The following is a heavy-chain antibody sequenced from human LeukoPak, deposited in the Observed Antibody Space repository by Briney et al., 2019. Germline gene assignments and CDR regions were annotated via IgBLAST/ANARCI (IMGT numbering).Heavy chain of an antibody. CDR1: GFTFSSYE. D-gene: IGHD3-9*01. J-gene: IGHJ4*02. CDR3: ARDRGYFDFDY. CDR2: ISSSGSTI. Sequence: GGSLRLSCAASGFTFSSYEMNWVRQAPGKGLEWVSYISSSGSTIYYADSVKGRFTISRDNAKNSLYLQMNSLRAEDTAVYYCARDRGYFDFDYWGQGTLVTVSS. V-gene: IGHV3-48*03.